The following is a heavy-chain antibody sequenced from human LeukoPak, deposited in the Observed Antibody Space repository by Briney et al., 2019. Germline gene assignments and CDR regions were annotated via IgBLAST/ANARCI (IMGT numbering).Heavy chain of an antibody. D-gene: IGHD4-17*01. Sequence: GGSLRLSCAASGFTVSSNYMSWVRQAPGKGLEWVANIKQDGGEKYYVDSVKDRFTISRDNAKKSLILQMNSLRAEDMALYYCAKGRGLSYDYGVDYWGRGTLVTVSS. CDR3: AKGRGLSYDYGVDY. J-gene: IGHJ4*02. CDR2: IKQDGGEK. CDR1: GFTVSSNY. V-gene: IGHV3-7*03.